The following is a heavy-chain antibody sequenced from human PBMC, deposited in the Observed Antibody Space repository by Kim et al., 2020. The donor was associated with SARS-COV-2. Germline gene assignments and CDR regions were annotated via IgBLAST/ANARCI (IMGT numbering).Heavy chain of an antibody. D-gene: IGHD6-19*01. V-gene: IGHV3-23*01. CDR1: GFTFSSYA. CDR2: ISGSGGST. J-gene: IGHJ4*02. CDR3: AKDLLGGSGWYTYDY. Sequence: GGSLRLSCAASGFTFSSYAMSWVRQAPGKGLEWVSAISGSGGSTYYADSVKGRFTISRDNSKNTLYLQMNSLRAEDTAVYYCAKDLLGGSGWYTYDYWGQGTLVTVSS.